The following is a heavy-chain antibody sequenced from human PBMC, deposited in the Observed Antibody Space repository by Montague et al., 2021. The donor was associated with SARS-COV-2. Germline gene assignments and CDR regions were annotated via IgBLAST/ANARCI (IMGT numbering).Heavy chain of an antibody. V-gene: IGHV4-34*01. D-gene: IGHD3-16*02. J-gene: IGHJ5*02. CDR3: ARGYDYVWGSYRYLHWFDP. CDR2: INHSGST. Sequence: SETLSLTCAVYGGSFSGYYWSWIRQPPGKGLEWIGEINHSGSTNYNPSLKSRVTISVDTSKNQFSLELSSVTAAGTAVYYCARGYDYVWGSYRYLHWFDPWGQGTLVTVSS. CDR1: GGSFSGYY.